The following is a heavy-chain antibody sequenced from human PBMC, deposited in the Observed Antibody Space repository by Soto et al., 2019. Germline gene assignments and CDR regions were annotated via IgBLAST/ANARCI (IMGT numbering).Heavy chain of an antibody. V-gene: IGHV3-30-3*01. CDR1: GFTFSSYA. D-gene: IGHD6-19*01. J-gene: IGHJ6*02. CDR3: AREPDSRDLGWYYGMDV. Sequence: GGSLRLSCAASGFTFSSYAMHWVRQAPGKGLEWVAVISYDGSNKYYADSVKGRFTISRDNSKNTLYLQMNSLRAEDTAVYYCAREPDSRDLGWYYGMDVWGQGTTVTVSS. CDR2: ISYDGSNK.